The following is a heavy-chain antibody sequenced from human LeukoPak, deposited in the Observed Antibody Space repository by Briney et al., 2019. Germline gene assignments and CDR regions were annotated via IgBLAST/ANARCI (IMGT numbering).Heavy chain of an antibody. CDR1: GGSISNYY. V-gene: IGHV4-59*13. D-gene: IGHD5-18*01. CDR2: NYYSGTT. CDR3: ARGRKYTSGYRVTESGSGYSDY. J-gene: IGHJ4*02. Sequence: SEPLSLTCTVPGGSISNYYWNWIRQPPGKGLEWIGYNYYSGTTNYNPSLKSRVSMSVDTSKNQFSLKLSSVTAADTAVYYCARGRKYTSGYRVTESGSGYSDYWGQGTLVTVSS.